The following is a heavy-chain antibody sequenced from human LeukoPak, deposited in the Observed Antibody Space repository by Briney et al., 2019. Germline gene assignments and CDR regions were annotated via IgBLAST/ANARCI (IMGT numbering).Heavy chain of an antibody. J-gene: IGHJ4*02. D-gene: IGHD6-6*01. Sequence: GGSLRLSCAASGFTFSTYAMSWVRQAPGKGLEWVSGITDSGGSTYYADSVKGRFTISRDNSKNTLYLQMNSLRAEDTAVYYCLGSGYSSSWGQGTLVTVSS. CDR2: ITDSGGST. V-gene: IGHV3-23*01. CDR3: LGSGYSSS. CDR1: GFTFSTYA.